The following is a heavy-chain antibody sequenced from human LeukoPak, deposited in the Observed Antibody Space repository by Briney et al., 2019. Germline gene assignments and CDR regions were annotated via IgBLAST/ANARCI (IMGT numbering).Heavy chain of an antibody. CDR2: IYYSGST. V-gene: IGHV4-59*11. Sequence: PSETLSLTCTVSGGTISRHYWSWIRQPPGKGLEWIGYIYYSGSTNYNPSLKSRVTISVDTSKNQFSLKLSSVTAADTAVYYCARGFNYYGAFDIWGQGTMVTVSS. CDR3: ARGFNYYGAFDI. J-gene: IGHJ3*02. D-gene: IGHD3-3*01. CDR1: GGTISRHY.